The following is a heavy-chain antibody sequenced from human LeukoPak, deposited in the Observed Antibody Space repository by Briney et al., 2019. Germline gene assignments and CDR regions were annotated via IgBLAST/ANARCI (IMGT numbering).Heavy chain of an antibody. D-gene: IGHD3-22*01. CDR2: ISGSDGST. J-gene: IGHJ3*02. Sequence: GGSLRLSCAASGFTFSSYAMSWVRQAPGKGLEWVSAISGSDGSTYYAGSVKGRFTISRDNAKNSLYLQMNSLRAEDTALYYCAKDISDSSGTGAFDIWGQGTMVTVSS. V-gene: IGHV3-23*01. CDR1: GFTFSSYA. CDR3: AKDISDSSGTGAFDI.